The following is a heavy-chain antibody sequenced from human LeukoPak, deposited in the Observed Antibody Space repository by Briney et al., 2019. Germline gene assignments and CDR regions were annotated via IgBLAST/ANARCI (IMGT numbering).Heavy chain of an antibody. V-gene: IGHV1-46*01. CDR2: INPSGGTT. CDR1: GYAFPSYY. D-gene: IGHD5-18*01. J-gene: IGHJ4*02. Sequence: ASVKVSCKASGYAFPSYYVHWVRQAPGQGLEWMGIINPSGGTTGYAQKFQGRVTMTRDTSTSTVYMELSSLRSEDTAVYYCARGCGIQVWTPLFDYWGQGTLVAVSS. CDR3: ARGCGIQVWTPLFDY.